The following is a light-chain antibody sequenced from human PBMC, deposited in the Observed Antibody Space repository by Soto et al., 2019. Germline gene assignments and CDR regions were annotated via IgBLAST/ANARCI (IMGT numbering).Light chain of an antibody. CDR3: QQYHTQAT. J-gene: IGKJ1*01. CDR1: QSLLNSNGYNY. Sequence: DIVMTQSPLSLPVTPGEPASISCRSSQSLLNSNGYNYLDWYLQKPGQSPQLLIYLGSNRASGVPDRFSGSGSGTEFTLTITCLQSEDYATYFCQQYHTQATFGQGTKVDIK. V-gene: IGKV2-28*01. CDR2: LGS.